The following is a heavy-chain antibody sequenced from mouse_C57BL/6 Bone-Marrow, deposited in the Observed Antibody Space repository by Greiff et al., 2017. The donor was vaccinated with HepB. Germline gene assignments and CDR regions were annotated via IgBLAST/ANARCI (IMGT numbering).Heavy chain of an antibody. J-gene: IGHJ4*01. Sequence: EVMLVESGGGLVQPGGSLKLSCAASGFTFSDYYMYWVRQTPEKRLEWVAYISNGGGSTYYPDTVKGRFTISRDNAKNTLYLQMSRLKSEDTAMYYCARHRGFITTVVATPGYAMDYWGQGTSVTVSS. D-gene: IGHD1-1*01. CDR2: ISNGGGST. CDR1: GFTFSDYY. CDR3: ARHRGFITTVVATPGYAMDY. V-gene: IGHV5-12*01.